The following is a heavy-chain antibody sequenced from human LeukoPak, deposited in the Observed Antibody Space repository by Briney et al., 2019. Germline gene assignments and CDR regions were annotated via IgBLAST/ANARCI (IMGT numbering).Heavy chain of an antibody. J-gene: IGHJ4*02. CDR1: GFTFSSHG. CDR3: AKDFEMATVNYYFDY. CDR2: ISYDGSNK. Sequence: GGSLRLSCAASGFTFSSHGMHRVRQTPGKGLEWVAVISYDGSNKYYVDSVKGRFTISRDNSKNTLYLQMNSLRVEDTAVYYCAKDFEMATVNYYFDYWGQGTLVTVSP. V-gene: IGHV3-30*18. D-gene: IGHD5-24*01.